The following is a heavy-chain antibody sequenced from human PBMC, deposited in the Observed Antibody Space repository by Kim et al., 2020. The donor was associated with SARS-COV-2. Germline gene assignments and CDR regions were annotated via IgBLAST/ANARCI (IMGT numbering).Heavy chain of an antibody. CDR1: GGSISSNY. CDR3: AGVEAQEDWFDP. D-gene: IGHD1-1*01. J-gene: IGHJ5*02. Sequence: SETLSLTCTVSGGSISSNYWSWIRQPPGKGLEWIGYIYYSASTNYNPSLQSRVTISVDTSKNQFSLKLSSVTAADTAVYYCAGVEAQEDWFDPWGQGTLVIVSS. CDR2: IYYSAST. V-gene: IGHV4-59*01.